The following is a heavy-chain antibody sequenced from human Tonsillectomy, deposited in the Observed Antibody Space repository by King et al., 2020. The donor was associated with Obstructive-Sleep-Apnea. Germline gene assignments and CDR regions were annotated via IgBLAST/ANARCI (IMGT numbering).Heavy chain of an antibody. D-gene: IGHD4-23*01. J-gene: IGHJ4*02. Sequence: VQLVESGGGLVQPGGSLRLSCAASGFTFSSSVMNWVRQAPGKGLEWVSGISGSGTTTYYADSVKGRFTISRDNSKNTLYLQMNSLRAEDTAGYYCAKGDGDYVGDFDYWGQATLVTVSS. CDR1: GFTFSSSV. CDR2: ISGSGTTT. CDR3: AKGDGDYVGDFDY. V-gene: IGHV3-23*04.